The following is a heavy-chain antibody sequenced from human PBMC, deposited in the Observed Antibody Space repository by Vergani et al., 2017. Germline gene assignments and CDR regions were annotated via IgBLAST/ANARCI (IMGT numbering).Heavy chain of an antibody. J-gene: IGHJ3*02. CDR3: ATGGWYDYGGNGETVGAFDI. Sequence: VQLVQSGAEVKKPGESLKISCKGSGYSFTSYWIGWVRQAPGKGLEWMGGFDPEDGETIYAQKFQGRVTMTEDTSTDTAYMELSSLRSEDTAVYYCATGGWYDYGGNGETVGAFDIWGQGTMVTVSS. CDR1: GYSFTSYW. CDR2: FDPEDGET. V-gene: IGHV1-24*01. D-gene: IGHD4-23*01.